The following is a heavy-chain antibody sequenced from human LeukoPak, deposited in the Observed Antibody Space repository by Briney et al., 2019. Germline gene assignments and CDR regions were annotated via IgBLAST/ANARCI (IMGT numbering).Heavy chain of an antibody. D-gene: IGHD3-3*01. Sequence: PGGSLRLSCAASGFTFSSYAMSWVRQAPGKGLEWVSAISGSGGSIYYADSVKGRFTISRDNSKNTLYLQMNSLRAEDTAVYYCAKAAYDFWSGYYSDYWGQGTLVTVSS. CDR1: GFTFSSYA. V-gene: IGHV3-23*01. CDR3: AKAAYDFWSGYYSDY. J-gene: IGHJ4*02. CDR2: ISGSGGSI.